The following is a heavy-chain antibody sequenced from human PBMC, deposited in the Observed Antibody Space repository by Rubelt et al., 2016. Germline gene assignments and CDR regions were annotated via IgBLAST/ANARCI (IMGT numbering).Heavy chain of an antibody. J-gene: IGHJ4*02. Sequence: QVQLHQWGAGLLKPSETLSLTCAVYDGSFSGYYWNWIRQPPGEGLEWIGEINHSGSTNYNPSLKSRVTISVDTSKKQVSLKLNSVTDADTTMYYCASQKGGTVTTWGQGTLVTVSS. V-gene: IGHV4-34*01. CDR2: INHSGST. CDR1: DGSFSGYY. CDR3: ASQKGGTVTT. D-gene: IGHD4-17*01.